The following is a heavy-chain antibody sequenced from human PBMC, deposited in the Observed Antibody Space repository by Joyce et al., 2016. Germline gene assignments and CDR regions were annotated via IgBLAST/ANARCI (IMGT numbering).Heavy chain of an antibody. Sequence: QVQLQQWGAGLLKPSETLSLTCAVYGGSFSGYYWSWIRQPPGKGLEWIGEINHSGSTNYNPCLKGRVTRTVDTSKNQFSLKLSAVTAADTAVYYCARGPRANWGLVWFDPWGQGTLVTVSS. CDR3: ARGPRANWGLVWFDP. J-gene: IGHJ5*02. D-gene: IGHD7-27*01. CDR2: INHSGST. V-gene: IGHV4-34*01. CDR1: GGSFSGYY.